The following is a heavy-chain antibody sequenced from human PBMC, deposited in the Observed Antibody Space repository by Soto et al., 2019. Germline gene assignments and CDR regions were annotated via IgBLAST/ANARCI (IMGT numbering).Heavy chain of an antibody. CDR3: ASADYDFWSGYYPPPGPDV. V-gene: IGHV3-30*03. J-gene: IGHJ6*04. CDR2: ISYDGSNK. Sequence: VISYDGSNKYYADSVKGRFTISRDNSKNTLYLQMNSLRAEDTAVYYCASADYDFWSGYYPPPGPDVWGKGTTVTVSS. D-gene: IGHD3-3*01.